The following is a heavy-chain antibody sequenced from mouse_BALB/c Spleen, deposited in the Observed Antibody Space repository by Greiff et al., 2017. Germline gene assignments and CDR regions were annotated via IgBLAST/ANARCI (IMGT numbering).Heavy chain of an antibody. CDR1: GYSITSDYA. CDR3: ARDAYYRIFAY. J-gene: IGHJ3*01. V-gene: IGHV3-2*02. D-gene: IGHD2-14*01. CDR2: ISYSGST. Sequence: EVKLVESGPGLVKPSQSLSLTCTVTGYSITSDYAWNWIRQFPGNKLEWMGYISYSGSTSYNPSLKSRISITRDTSKNQFFLQLNSVTTEDTATYYCARDAYYRIFAYWGQGTLVTVSA.